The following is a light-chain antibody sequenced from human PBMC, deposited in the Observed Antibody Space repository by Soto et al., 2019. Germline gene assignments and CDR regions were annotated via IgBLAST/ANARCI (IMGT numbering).Light chain of an antibody. J-gene: IGKJ1*01. Sequence: ESVLTQSPGTLSLSPGERATLSCRASQSVRSSFLAWYLLKPGQAPRLLIYGASSRATGIPDRFSGSGSGTDFTLTISRLEPEDFAVYYCQQYDSSPWTFGQGTKVEIK. CDR2: GAS. V-gene: IGKV3-20*01. CDR3: QQYDSSPWT. CDR1: QSVRSSF.